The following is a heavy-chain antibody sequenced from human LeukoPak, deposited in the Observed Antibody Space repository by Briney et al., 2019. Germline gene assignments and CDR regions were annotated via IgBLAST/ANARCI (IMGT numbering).Heavy chain of an antibody. D-gene: IGHD3-16*01. CDR3: ATLGGSWAFDI. CDR1: GFTFNSNA. Sequence: PGGSLRLSCAASGFTFNSNAMHWVRQAPGKGLEWVAVISNDGSNKYYADSAKGRFTISRDNSKNTLYLQMNSLRAEDTAVYYCATLGGSWAFDIWGQGTMVTVSS. J-gene: IGHJ3*02. CDR2: ISNDGSNK. V-gene: IGHV3-30*04.